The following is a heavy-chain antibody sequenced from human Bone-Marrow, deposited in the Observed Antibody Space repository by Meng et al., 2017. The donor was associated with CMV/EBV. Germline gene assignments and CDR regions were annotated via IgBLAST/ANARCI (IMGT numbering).Heavy chain of an antibody. CDR1: GYTFTSYY. CDR2: INPSGGST. CDR3: ARSYDFWSGYYQINYYYGMDV. V-gene: IGHV1-2*02. J-gene: IGHJ6*02. Sequence: ASVKVSCKASGYTFTSYYMHWVRQAPGQGLEWMGIINPSGGSTNYAQKFQGRVTMTRDTSISTAYMELSRLRSDDTAVYYCARSYDFWSGYYQINYYYGMDVWGQGTTVTVSS. D-gene: IGHD3-3*01.